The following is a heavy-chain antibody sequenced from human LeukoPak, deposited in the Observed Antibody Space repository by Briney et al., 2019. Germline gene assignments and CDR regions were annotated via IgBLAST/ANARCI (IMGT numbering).Heavy chain of an antibody. CDR2: ISGSGGST. CDR3: AKSPGYSSSWYKD. CDR1: GFTFSSYA. V-gene: IGHV3-23*01. J-gene: IGHJ4*02. D-gene: IGHD6-13*01. Sequence: GGSLRLSCAASGFTFSSYAMSWVRQAPGKGLEWVSAISGSGGSTYYADSVKGRFTNSRDNSKNTLYLQMNSLRAEDTAVYYCAKSPGYSSSWYKDWGQGTLVTVSS.